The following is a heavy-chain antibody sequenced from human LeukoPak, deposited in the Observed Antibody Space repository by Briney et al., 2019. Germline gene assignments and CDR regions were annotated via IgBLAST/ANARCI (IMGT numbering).Heavy chain of an antibody. CDR2: IKEDGSRE. CDR1: GFTLNTYY. J-gene: IGHJ1*01. D-gene: IGHD5-12*01. CDR3: ARDSPGYGAYVS. V-gene: IGHV3-7*01. Sequence: QPGGSLKLSCAGSGFTLNTYYMSWVRQAPGKGLEWVANIKEDGSREYYVDSVKGRFTISRDNAKNSLYLQMDSPTAEDTAVYYCARDSPGYGAYVSWGQGTLVSVSS.